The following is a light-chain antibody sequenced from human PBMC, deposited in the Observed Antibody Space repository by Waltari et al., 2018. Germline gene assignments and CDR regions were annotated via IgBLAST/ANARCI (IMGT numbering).Light chain of an antibody. Sequence: DIQMTQSPSSLSASGGDRVTITCRASQGLSNYLAWYQQKPGKVPKLLIYAASTLQSGVPSRFSGSGSGTDFTLTISSLQPEDVATYYCQKYNSAPRTFGQGTKVEIK. CDR3: QKYNSAPRT. CDR1: QGLSNY. V-gene: IGKV1-27*01. CDR2: AAS. J-gene: IGKJ1*01.